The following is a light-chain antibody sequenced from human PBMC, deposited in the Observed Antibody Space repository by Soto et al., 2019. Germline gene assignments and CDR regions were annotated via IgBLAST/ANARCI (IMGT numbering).Light chain of an antibody. J-gene: IGLJ1*01. V-gene: IGLV2-23*01. Sequence: QSVLTQPSPLSGSPGQSITLSCTGTRSDVGSYNLVSWYQQHPGKAPKLMIYEGSKRPSGVSNRFSGSKSGNTASLTISGLQAEDEADYYCCSYAGSSTFVFGTGTKVTVL. CDR2: EGS. CDR1: RSDVGSYNL. CDR3: CSYAGSSTFV.